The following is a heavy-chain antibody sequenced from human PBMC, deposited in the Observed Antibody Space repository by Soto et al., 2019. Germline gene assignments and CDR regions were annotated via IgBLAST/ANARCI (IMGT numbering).Heavy chain of an antibody. CDR1: GFTFSSYS. CDR3: ARDGITIFGVVKTYYGMDV. D-gene: IGHD3-3*01. V-gene: IGHV3-21*01. J-gene: IGHJ6*02. Sequence: GGSLRLSCAASGFTFSSYSMNWVRQAPGKGLEWVSSISSSSSYIYYADSVKGRFTISRDNAKNSLYLQMNSLRAEDTAVYYCARDGITIFGVVKTYYGMDVWGQGTTVTVSS. CDR2: ISSSSSYI.